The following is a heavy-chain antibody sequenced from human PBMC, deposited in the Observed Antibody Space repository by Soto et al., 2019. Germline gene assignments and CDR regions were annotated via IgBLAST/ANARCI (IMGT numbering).Heavy chain of an antibody. CDR2: IIPIFGTA. J-gene: IGHJ2*01. V-gene: IGHV1-69*12. D-gene: IGHD4-17*01. CDR3: AGMTTVTYVPWYFDL. CDR1: GGTFSSYA. Sequence: QVQLVQSGAEVKKPGSSVKVSCKASGGTFSSYAISWVRQAPGQGLEWMGGIIPIFGTANYAQKFQGKVPITADESTCTAYMELSRLRSEDTAVYYCAGMTTVTYVPWYFDLWGRGTLVTVSS.